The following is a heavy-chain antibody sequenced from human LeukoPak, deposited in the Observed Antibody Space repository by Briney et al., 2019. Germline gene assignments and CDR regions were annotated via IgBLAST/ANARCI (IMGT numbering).Heavy chain of an antibody. Sequence: GGSLRLSCAASGFAFSSHAMSWVRQAPGKGPEWVSAISDSGTSTYYGDSVKGRFTISRDNSKNTLYLQMHSLRAEDAAVYYCAKDFVGYYNSRGYYSPFDYWGQGTLVTVSS. D-gene: IGHD3-22*01. CDR2: ISDSGTST. V-gene: IGHV3-23*01. CDR3: AKDFVGYYNSRGYYSPFDY. J-gene: IGHJ4*02. CDR1: GFAFSSHA.